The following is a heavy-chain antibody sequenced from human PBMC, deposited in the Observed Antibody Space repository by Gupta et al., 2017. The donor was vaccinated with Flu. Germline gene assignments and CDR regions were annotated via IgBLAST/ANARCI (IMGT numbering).Heavy chain of an antibody. D-gene: IGHD2-8*01. J-gene: IGHJ4*02. CDR2: INAADGNT. Sequence: QVHLVQSGAEMKKPGASVKVSCKAPEYAFPKYAISWVRQAPGQSHEWVGRINAADGNTKYSQKFQDRVTSTRDTSASTAYMEVSSLRSDDKAGYYCARGAAYCSNGVCYWGYYFEFWGQGTLVTVSS. CDR1: EYAFPKYA. CDR3: ARGAAYCSNGVCYWGYYFEF. V-gene: IGHV1-3*01.